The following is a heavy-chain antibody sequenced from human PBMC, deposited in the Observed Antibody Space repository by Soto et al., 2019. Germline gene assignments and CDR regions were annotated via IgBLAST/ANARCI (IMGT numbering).Heavy chain of an antibody. D-gene: IGHD3-22*01. CDR1: GFTFSSYG. CDR2: ISYDGSNK. J-gene: IGHJ3*02. Sequence: GGSLRLSCAASGFTFSSYGMHWVRQAPGKGLEWVAVISYDGSNKYYADSVKGRFTISRDNSKNTLYLQMNSLRAEDTAVYYCAKVSPYYYDSSGYAAPAFDIWGQGTLVTVTS. CDR3: AKVSPYYYDSSGYAAPAFDI. V-gene: IGHV3-30*18.